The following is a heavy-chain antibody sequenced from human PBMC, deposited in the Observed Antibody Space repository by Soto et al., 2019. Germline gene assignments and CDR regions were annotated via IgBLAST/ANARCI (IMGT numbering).Heavy chain of an antibody. CDR2: VSFDGSNK. CDR3: ARLPGPLVAVLYIYPLDGREAMSDVDV. Sequence: QMQLVESGGGVVQPGGSLRLSCAASGFTFNYYPMHWVRQAPGKGLEWVAVVSFDGSNKYYADSVKGRFTISKDNSKNTLYLQMNSLRREDTAVYYCARLPGPLVAVLYIYPLDGREAMSDVDVWGQGATGTVSS. D-gene: IGHD6-19*01. J-gene: IGHJ6*02. V-gene: IGHV3-30-3*01. CDR1: GFTFNYYP.